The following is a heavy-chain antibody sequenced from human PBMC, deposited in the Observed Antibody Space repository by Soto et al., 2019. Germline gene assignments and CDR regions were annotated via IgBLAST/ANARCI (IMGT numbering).Heavy chain of an antibody. J-gene: IGHJ4*02. CDR3: ARDSGDTSGYMLDY. CDR2: INPNGGGT. CDR1: GYIFTTYY. D-gene: IGHD3-22*01. V-gene: IGHV1-46*01. Sequence: ASVKVSCKASGYIFTTYYIHWVRQAPGQGLEWMGIINPNGGGTSYAQKFQGRVTMTRDTSTSTVYMELSSLRSEDTALYYCARDSGDTSGYMLDYWGQGALVTVSS.